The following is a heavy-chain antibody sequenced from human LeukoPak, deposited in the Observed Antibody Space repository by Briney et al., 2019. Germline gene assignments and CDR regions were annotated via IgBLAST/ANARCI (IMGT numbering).Heavy chain of an antibody. V-gene: IGHV3-23*01. Sequence: PGGSLRLSCAASGFTFSSYAMSWVRQAPGRGLEWVSAISGSGGSTYYADSVKGWFTISRDNSKNTLYLQMNSLRAEDTAVYYCAKDRHYGDYPEGAFDIWGQGTMVTVSS. CDR1: GFTFSSYA. CDR2: ISGSGGST. CDR3: AKDRHYGDYPEGAFDI. D-gene: IGHD4-17*01. J-gene: IGHJ3*02.